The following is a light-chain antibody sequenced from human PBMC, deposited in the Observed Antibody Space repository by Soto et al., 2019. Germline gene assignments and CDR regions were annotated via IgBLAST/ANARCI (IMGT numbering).Light chain of an antibody. CDR2: DAS. J-gene: IGKJ3*01. Sequence: EIVLTQSLATLSLSPGDRATVSCRASQSVDWYVAWYQHKPGKAPRLLIYDASTRATGIPDRFSGSGSGTDFTLTISSLEPEDFAVYYCQQRSNWPPITFGPGTKVDMK. CDR3: QQRSNWPPIT. V-gene: IGKV3-11*01. CDR1: QSVDWY.